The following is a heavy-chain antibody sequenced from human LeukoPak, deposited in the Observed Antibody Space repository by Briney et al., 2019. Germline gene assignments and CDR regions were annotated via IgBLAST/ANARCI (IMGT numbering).Heavy chain of an antibody. CDR1: GGSISSYY. CDR3: ARARSYWRRGAFDI. CDR2: IYYSGST. V-gene: IGHV4-59*01. J-gene: IGHJ3*02. D-gene: IGHD1-26*01. Sequence: PSETLSLTCTVSGGSISSYYWSWIRQPPGKGLEWIGDIYYSGSTNYNPSLKSRVTISVDTSKNQFSLKLSSVTAADTAVYYCARARSYWRRGAFDIWGQGTMVTVSS.